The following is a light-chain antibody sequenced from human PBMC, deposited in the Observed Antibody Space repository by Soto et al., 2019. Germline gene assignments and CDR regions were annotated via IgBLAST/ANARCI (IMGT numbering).Light chain of an antibody. CDR1: SSNIGAGYD. CDR3: QSSDSSLSGWV. Sequence: QSVLTKPPSVSGAPGQRVTISCTGSSSNIGAGYDVHWYQQLPGTAPKLLIYGNSNRPSGVPDRFSGSKSGTSASLAITGLQAEDEADDYCQSSDSSLSGWVFGGGTKLTVL. CDR2: GNS. V-gene: IGLV1-40*01. J-gene: IGLJ3*02.